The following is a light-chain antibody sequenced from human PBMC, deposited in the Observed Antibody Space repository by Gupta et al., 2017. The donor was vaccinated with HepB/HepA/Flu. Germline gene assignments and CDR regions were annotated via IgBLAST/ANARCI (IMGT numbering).Light chain of an antibody. J-gene: IGKJ3*01. CDR3: QQHYSDPPT. Sequence: DIVMTQSPASLAVSLGERAPINCKSSQSVFYSVNNKNYLVWYQQKPGQPPQLLINWASIRESGVPDRFSGSGSGTDFTLTISSLQAEDVAVYYCQQHYSDPPTFGPGTQVDIK. CDR1: QSVFYSVNNKNY. V-gene: IGKV4-1*01. CDR2: WAS.